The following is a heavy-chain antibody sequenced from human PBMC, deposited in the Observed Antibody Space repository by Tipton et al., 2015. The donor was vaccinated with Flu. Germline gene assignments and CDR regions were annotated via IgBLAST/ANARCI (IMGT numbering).Heavy chain of an antibody. Sequence: TLSLTCTVSGGSISSDGYYWNWIRQHPGKGLEWIGYIYYSGSTYYNPSLKSRVTISVDTSRNQFSLKLSSVTAADTATYYCASRFLGHGGFDSWGQGTLVTVST. J-gene: IGHJ4*02. D-gene: IGHD3-3*01. CDR3: ASRFLGHGGFDS. CDR1: GGSISSDGYY. V-gene: IGHV4-31*03. CDR2: IYYSGST.